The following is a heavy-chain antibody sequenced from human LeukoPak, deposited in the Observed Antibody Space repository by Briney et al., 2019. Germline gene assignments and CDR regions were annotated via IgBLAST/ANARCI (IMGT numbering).Heavy chain of an antibody. CDR1: GGTFSSYA. Sequence: SVKVSCKASGGTFSSYAISWVRQAPGQGLEWMGGIIPIFGTENYAQKFQGRVTITTDESTSTAYMELSSLRSEDTAVYYCARFLSRRWLQSEWGQGTLVTVSS. CDR2: IIPIFGTE. J-gene: IGHJ4*02. V-gene: IGHV1-69*05. D-gene: IGHD5-24*01. CDR3: ARFLSRRWLQSE.